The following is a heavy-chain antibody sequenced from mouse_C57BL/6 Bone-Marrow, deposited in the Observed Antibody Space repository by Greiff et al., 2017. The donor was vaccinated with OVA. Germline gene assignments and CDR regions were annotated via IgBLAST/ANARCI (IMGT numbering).Heavy chain of an antibody. V-gene: IGHV1-42*01. CDR3: ARVDYCGSSLL. CDR1: GYSFTGYY. CDR2: INPSTGGT. D-gene: IGHD1-1*01. Sequence: VQLQQSGPELVKPGASVKISCKASGYSFTGYYMNWVKQSPEKSLEWIGEINPSTGGTTYNQKFKAKATLTVDKSSSTAYMQLKSLTSEDSAVYYCARVDYCGSSLLWGQGTTLTVSS. J-gene: IGHJ2*01.